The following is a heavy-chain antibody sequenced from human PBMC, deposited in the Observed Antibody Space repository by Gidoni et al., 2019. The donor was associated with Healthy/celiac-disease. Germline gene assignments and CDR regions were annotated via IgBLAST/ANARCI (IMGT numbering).Heavy chain of an antibody. V-gene: IGHV1-69*04. CDR3: AREWGGGYFDY. CDR2: IIPILGIA. J-gene: IGHJ4*02. D-gene: IGHD3-10*01. Sequence: QVQLVQSGAEVKMPGSSVKVSCKASGGTFSSYAISWARQDPGQGLEWMGRIIPILGIANYARKFQGRVTITAEKSRSTAYVELSSLRSEARAVYYCAREWGGGYFDYWGQGTLVTVSS. CDR1: GGTFSSYA.